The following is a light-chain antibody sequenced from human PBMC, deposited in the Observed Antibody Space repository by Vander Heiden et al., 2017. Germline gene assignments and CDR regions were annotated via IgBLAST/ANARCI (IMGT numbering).Light chain of an antibody. CDR2: EVT. CDR1: TRDIGGNKY. J-gene: IGLJ3*02. V-gene: IGLV2-14*03. Sequence: SALTQPASVSGSPGQSSTISFSGTTRDIGGNKYIFWYQPHPAKTPNLLVYEVTRRPSALSGRFSGSKAGNTASLTISGPKAEDAADYYCYSYTGSSTWVFGGGTKLTV. CDR3: YSYTGSSTWV.